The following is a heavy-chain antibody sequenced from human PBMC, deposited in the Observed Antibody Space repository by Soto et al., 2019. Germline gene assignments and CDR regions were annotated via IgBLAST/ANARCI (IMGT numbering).Heavy chain of an antibody. CDR2: VYHTGRT. V-gene: IGHV4-61*01. D-gene: IGHD1-1*01. CDR1: GGSFKSGSYS. J-gene: IGHJ4*02. Sequence: PSETLSLTCTVSGGSFKSGSYSWSWIRQPPGKGLEWIGYVYHTGRTSYNPSLKSRVSISMDTSKNQFSLNLDSVTAADTAVYFCARDSRRLQLGVIDVWGQGTLVTVSS. CDR3: ARDSRRLQLGVIDV.